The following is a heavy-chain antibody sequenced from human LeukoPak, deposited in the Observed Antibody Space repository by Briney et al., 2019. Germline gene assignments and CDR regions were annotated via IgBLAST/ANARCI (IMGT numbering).Heavy chain of an antibody. D-gene: IGHD3-22*01. CDR2: IYTSGST. Sequence: SSETLSLTCTVSGGSISSGSYYWSWIRQPAGKGLEWIGRIYTSGSTNYNPSLKSRVTISVDTSKNQFSLKLSSVTAADTAVYYCARGVVVRKGMGAFGIWGQGTMVTVSS. V-gene: IGHV4-61*02. J-gene: IGHJ3*02. CDR3: ARGVVVRKGMGAFGI. CDR1: GGSISSGSYY.